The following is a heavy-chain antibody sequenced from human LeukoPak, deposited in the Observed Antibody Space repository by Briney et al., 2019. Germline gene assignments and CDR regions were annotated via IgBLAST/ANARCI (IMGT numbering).Heavy chain of an antibody. CDR1: GLIFRDAW. V-gene: IGHV4-38-2*02. Sequence: GSLRLSCVVSGLIFRDAWLSWVRQAPGKGLEWIGSIYHSGSTYYNPSLKSRVTISVDTSKNQFSLKLSSVTAADTAVYYCARDLVFGAPFDYWGQGTLVTVSS. CDR3: ARDLVFGAPFDY. J-gene: IGHJ4*02. D-gene: IGHD3-10*02. CDR2: IYHSGST.